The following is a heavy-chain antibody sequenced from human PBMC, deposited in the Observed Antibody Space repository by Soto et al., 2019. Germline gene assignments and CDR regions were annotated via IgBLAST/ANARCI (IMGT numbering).Heavy chain of an antibody. V-gene: IGHV3-30*18. D-gene: IGHD1-26*01. CDR3: AKSESGSYPYYFDY. CDR1: GFTFSSYG. J-gene: IGHJ4*02. Sequence: PGGSLRLSCAASGFTFSSYGMHWVRQAPGKGLEWVAVISYDGSNKYYADSVKGRFTISRDNSKNTLYLQMNSLRAEDTAVYYCAKSESGSYPYYFDYWGQGTLVTVSS. CDR2: ISYDGSNK.